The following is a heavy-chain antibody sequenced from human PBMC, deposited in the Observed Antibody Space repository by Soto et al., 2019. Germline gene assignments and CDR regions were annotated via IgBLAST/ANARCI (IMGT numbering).Heavy chain of an antibody. Sequence: EVQLLESGGGLVQPGGSLRLSCAASGFTFSSYAMSWVRQAPGKGLEWVSAISGSGGSTYYADSVKGRFTISRDNSKNTLDLQMNSLRAEDTAVYYCAKDSDYGDYTSPFDLWGRGTLVTVSS. CDR2: ISGSGGST. CDR3: AKDSDYGDYTSPFDL. CDR1: GFTFSSYA. V-gene: IGHV3-23*01. D-gene: IGHD4-17*01. J-gene: IGHJ2*01.